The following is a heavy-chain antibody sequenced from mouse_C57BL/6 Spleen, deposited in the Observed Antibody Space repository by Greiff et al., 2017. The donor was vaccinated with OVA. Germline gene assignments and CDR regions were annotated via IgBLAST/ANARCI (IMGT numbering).Heavy chain of an antibody. D-gene: IGHD1-1*01. CDR2: IDPSDSYT. J-gene: IGHJ2*01. CDR1: GYTFTSYW. V-gene: IGHV1-50*01. CDR3: ARWPLRGYFDY. Sequence: QVQLQQSGAELVKPGASVKLSCKASGYTFTSYWMQWVKQRPGQGLEWIGEIDPSDSYTNYNQKFKGKATLTVDTSSSTAYMQLSSLTSEDSAVYYCARWPLRGYFDYWGQGTTLTVSS.